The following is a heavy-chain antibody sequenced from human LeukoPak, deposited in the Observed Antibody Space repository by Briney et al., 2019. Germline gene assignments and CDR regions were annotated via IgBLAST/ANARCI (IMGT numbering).Heavy chain of an antibody. J-gene: IGHJ4*02. Sequence: PSETLSLTCTVSSGSISNYYWGWIRHPPGKGLECIGYIYYSGSTNYNPSLKSRVTISVDTSKNQCSLRLSSVTAADTAVYYCARLSDSDSSGYYWGFEYWGQGTLVTVSS. CDR1: SGSISNYY. D-gene: IGHD3-22*01. CDR2: IYYSGST. CDR3: ARLSDSDSSGYYWGFEY. V-gene: IGHV4-59*08.